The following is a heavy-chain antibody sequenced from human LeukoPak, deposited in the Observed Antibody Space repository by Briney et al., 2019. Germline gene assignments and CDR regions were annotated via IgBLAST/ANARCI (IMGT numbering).Heavy chain of an antibody. V-gene: IGHV3-23*01. J-gene: IGHJ4*02. CDR2: IFGSGGSA. CDR3: AKTTTGYSSGRYPGWPVDY. Sequence: GGSLRLSCAASGFTFNSYAMYWVRQAPGKGLEWVSGIFGSGGSAHYADSVKGRFTIFRDNSKNTVYLQMNSLRAEDTAVYYCAKTTTGYSSGRYPGWPVDYWGQGTLVNVSS. D-gene: IGHD6-19*01. CDR1: GFTFNSYA.